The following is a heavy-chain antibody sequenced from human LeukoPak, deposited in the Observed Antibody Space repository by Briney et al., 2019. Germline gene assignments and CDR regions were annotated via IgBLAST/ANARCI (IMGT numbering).Heavy chain of an antibody. V-gene: IGHV3-43*02. CDR1: GFTFDDYA. Sequence: VGSLRLSCAASGFTFDDYAMHWVRQAPGKGLEWVSLISGDGGSTYYEDSVKGRFTISRDNGRNALYLQMNSLRTEDTALYYCAKSHSSSWFRGYWYFDLWGRGTLVTVSS. CDR2: ISGDGGST. D-gene: IGHD6-13*01. J-gene: IGHJ2*01. CDR3: AKSHSSSWFRGYWYFDL.